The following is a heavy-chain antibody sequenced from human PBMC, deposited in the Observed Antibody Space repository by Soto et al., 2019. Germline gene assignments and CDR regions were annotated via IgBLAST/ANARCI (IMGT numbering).Heavy chain of an antibody. CDR2: TRNKANSYTT. V-gene: IGHV3-72*01. Sequence: EVQLVESGGGLVQPGGSLRLSCAASGFTFSDHYMDWVRQAPGKGLEWVGRTRNKANSYTTEYAASVKGRFTISRDDSKNSLYLQMNCLKTEDTAVYYCARGIRPWGQGTLVTVSS. J-gene: IGHJ4*02. D-gene: IGHD2-15*01. CDR3: ARGIRP. CDR1: GFTFSDHY.